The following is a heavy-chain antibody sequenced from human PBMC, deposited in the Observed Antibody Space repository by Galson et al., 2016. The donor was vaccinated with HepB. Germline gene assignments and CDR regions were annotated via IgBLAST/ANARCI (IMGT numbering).Heavy chain of an antibody. V-gene: IGHV3-21*01. CDR1: QFTFSTYR. CDR3: ARFSVWFGEDFFDS. J-gene: IGHJ4*02. D-gene: IGHD3-10*01. CDR2: ISSSSSSV. Sequence: SLRLSCAASQFTFSTYRMNWVRQAPGKGLEWVSSISSSSSSVHYADSVKGRFTISRDDAKNSLYLQMNSLRAEDTAVYYCARFSVWFGEDFFDSWGQGTLVTVSS.